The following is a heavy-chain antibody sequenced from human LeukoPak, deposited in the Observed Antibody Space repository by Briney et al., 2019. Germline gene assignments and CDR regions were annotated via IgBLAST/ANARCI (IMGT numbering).Heavy chain of an antibody. V-gene: IGHV3-30*02. Sequence: GGSLRLSCAASGFSFSSYVMHWVRQAPGKGLEWVAFIRYDGSEKLYADSVNDRFTISRDNSKNTLYLQMNTLRAEDTAVYYCASTTRAAAGIFDAFDTWGQGTMVTVSS. CDR2: IRYDGSEK. J-gene: IGHJ3*02. D-gene: IGHD6-13*01. CDR3: ASTTRAAAGIFDAFDT. CDR1: GFSFSSYV.